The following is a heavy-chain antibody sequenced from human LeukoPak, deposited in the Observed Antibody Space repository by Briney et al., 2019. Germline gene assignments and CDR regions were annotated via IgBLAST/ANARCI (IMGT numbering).Heavy chain of an antibody. CDR2: ISYDGSNK. D-gene: IGHD6-13*01. CDR1: GFTFSSYA. J-gene: IGHJ4*02. Sequence: GGSLRLSCAASGFTFSSYAMHWVRQAPGKGLEWVAVISYDGSNKYYADSVKGRFTISGDNSKNTLYLQMNSLRAEDTAVYYCARNIRIAAAGTRLDYWGQGTLVTVSS. V-gene: IGHV3-30-3*01. CDR3: ARNIRIAAAGTRLDY.